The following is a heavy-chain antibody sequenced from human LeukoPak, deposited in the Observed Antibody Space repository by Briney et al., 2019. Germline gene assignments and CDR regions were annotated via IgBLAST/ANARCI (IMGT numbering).Heavy chain of an antibody. CDR3: ARGGPYSSSWYMGYWFDP. J-gene: IGHJ5*02. D-gene: IGHD6-13*01. CDR2: ISAYNGNT. Sequence: ASIKVSCKASGYIFTSYGFSWVRQAPGQGLEWMGWISAYNGNTNYAQNFQGRVTMTTDTSTRTAFMELRSLRSDDTAVYYCARGGPYSSSWYMGYWFDPWGQGTLVTVSS. CDR1: GYIFTSYG. V-gene: IGHV1-18*04.